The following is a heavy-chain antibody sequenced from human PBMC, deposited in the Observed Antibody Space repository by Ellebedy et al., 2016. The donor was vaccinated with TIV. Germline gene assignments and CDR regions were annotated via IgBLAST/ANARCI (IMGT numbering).Heavy chain of an antibody. CDR3: ARLLNPSDIDY. J-gene: IGHJ4*02. CDR2: IYYSGST. V-gene: IGHV4-61*08. D-gene: IGHD2/OR15-2a*01. CDR1: GGSISSGGYY. Sequence: SETLSLXCTVSGGSISSGGYYWSWIRQHPGKGLEWIGYIYYSGSTNYNPSLKSRVTISVDTSKNQFSLKLSSVTAADTAVYYCARLLNPSDIDYWGQGTLVTVSS.